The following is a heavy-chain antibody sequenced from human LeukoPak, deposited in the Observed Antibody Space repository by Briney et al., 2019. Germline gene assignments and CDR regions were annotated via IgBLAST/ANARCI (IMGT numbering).Heavy chain of an antibody. D-gene: IGHD3-22*01. J-gene: IGHJ4*02. Sequence: TGGSLRLSCAGSGFTFSQYFMHWVRQAPGKGLEYLSVISYNGEQTYYSKSVKGRFTISRDNSKNMLYLQMGSLRPEDTAVYFCARDPSVGGFSGSELDFWGQGTLVTVSS. CDR2: ISYNGEQT. CDR1: GFTFSQYF. V-gene: IGHV3-64*01. CDR3: ARDPSVGGFSGSELDF.